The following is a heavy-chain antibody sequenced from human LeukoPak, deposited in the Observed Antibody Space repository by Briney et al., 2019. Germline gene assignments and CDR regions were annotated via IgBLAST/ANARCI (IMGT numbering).Heavy chain of an antibody. V-gene: IGHV4-39*07. J-gene: IGHJ2*01. D-gene: IGHD2-15*01. Sequence: SETLSLTCTVSGGSISSSSYYWGWIRQPPGKGLEWIGTIYYRGSTYYNPSLKSRVTVSVDTSKNQFSLKLSSVTAADTAVYYCARVGYCSGDSCYFRYFDLWGRGTLVTVSS. CDR3: ARVGYCSGDSCYFRYFDL. CDR2: IYYRGST. CDR1: GGSISSSSYY.